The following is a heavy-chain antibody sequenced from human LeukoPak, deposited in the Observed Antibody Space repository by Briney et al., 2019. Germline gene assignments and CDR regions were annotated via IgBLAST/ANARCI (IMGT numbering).Heavy chain of an antibody. J-gene: IGHJ4*02. D-gene: IGHD5-18*01. Sequence: PGGSLRLSCAASGFTFSSYGMHWVRQAPGKGLEWVAFIRYDGSNKYYADSVKGRFTISRDNSKNTLYPQMNSLRAEDTAVYYCAKDSTWIQLEGYFDYWGQGTLVTVSS. CDR3: AKDSTWIQLEGYFDY. CDR2: IRYDGSNK. CDR1: GFTFSSYG. V-gene: IGHV3-30*02.